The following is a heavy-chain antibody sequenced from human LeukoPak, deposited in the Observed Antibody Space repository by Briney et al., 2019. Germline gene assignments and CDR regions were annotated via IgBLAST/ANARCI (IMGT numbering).Heavy chain of an antibody. V-gene: IGHV3-49*04. D-gene: IGHD2-2*01. Sequence: GGSLRLSCTASGFTFGDYAMSWVRQAPGKGLEWVGFIRSKAYGGTTEYAASVKGRFTILRDDSKGIAYLQMNSLKTEDTAVYYCTRGDIVVVPAAIAYYYYGMDVWGQGTTVTVSS. J-gene: IGHJ6*02. CDR1: GFTFGDYA. CDR3: TRGDIVVVPAAIAYYYYGMDV. CDR2: IRSKAYGGTT.